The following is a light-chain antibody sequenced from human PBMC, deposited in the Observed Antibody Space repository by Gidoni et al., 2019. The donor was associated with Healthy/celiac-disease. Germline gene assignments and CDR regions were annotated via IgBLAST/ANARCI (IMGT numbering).Light chain of an antibody. Sequence: DIQMTQSPSSLSASVGDRVTITCRASQSSSSYLNWYQQKPGKAPKLLIYAASSLQSGVPSRFSGSGSGTDFTLTISSLQPEDFATYYCQQRYSTPTFGQGTKVEIK. CDR3: QQRYSTPT. V-gene: IGKV1-39*01. J-gene: IGKJ1*01. CDR1: QSSSSY. CDR2: AAS.